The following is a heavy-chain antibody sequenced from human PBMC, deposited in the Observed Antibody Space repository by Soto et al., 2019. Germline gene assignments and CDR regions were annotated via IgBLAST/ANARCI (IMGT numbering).Heavy chain of an antibody. V-gene: IGHV3-15*01. CDR3: AREPQSGNYFHYYGLDV. J-gene: IGHJ6*02. CDR1: ELPLTNAW. D-gene: IGHD1-26*01. Sequence: GGSLRLSCVSSELPLTNAWMSWVRQAPGKGLEWVGRIKSKTEGGTPDYAAPVKGRFTLSRDDSKNTLYLQMNSLMTEDTAVYYCAREPQSGNYFHYYGLDVWGQGTTVTVS. CDR2: IKSKTEGGTP.